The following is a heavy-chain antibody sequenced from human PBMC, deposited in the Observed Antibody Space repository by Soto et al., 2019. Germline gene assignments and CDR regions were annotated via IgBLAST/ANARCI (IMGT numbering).Heavy chain of an antibody. D-gene: IGHD6-19*01. CDR1: GFTFSSYA. CDR2: ISGSGGST. J-gene: IGHJ4*02. V-gene: IGHV3-23*01. Sequence: EVQLLESGGGLVQPGGSLRLSCAASGFTFSSYAMSWVRQAPGKGLEWVSAISGSGGSTYYADSVKGRFTISRDNSKNTLYLQMNGLRAEDTAVYYCAKSSRGDSAHGYFDYWGQGTLVTVSS. CDR3: AKSSRGDSAHGYFDY.